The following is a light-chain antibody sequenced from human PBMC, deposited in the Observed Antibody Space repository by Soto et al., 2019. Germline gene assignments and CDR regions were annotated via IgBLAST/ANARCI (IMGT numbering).Light chain of an antibody. CDR2: TNN. CDR3: APWAARLPGYA. CDR1: GSNIGSNA. Sequence: QSVLTQPPSASGTPGQRVTISCSGSGSNIGSNAVNWYQQLPGTAPKLLIYTNNQRPSGVPDRFSGSKSGTSGSLAISGLQSEDEADYYRAPWAARLPGYAFGPGPNVSVL. V-gene: IGLV1-44*01. J-gene: IGLJ6*01.